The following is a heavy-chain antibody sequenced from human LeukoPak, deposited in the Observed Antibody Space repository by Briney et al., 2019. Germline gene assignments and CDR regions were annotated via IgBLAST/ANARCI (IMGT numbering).Heavy chain of an antibody. CDR1: GASFTGYY. Sequence: SETLSLTCSVDGASFTGYYWTWIRQAPGKGPEWIGEINHRENSNYNPSLKSRVTLSIDTSKKQFSLHLTSLTAADTAVYYCARVTGYGGDSLRYWGQGTLVTISS. V-gene: IGHV4-34*01. J-gene: IGHJ4*02. CDR3: ARVTGYGGDSLRY. CDR2: INHRENS. D-gene: IGHD4-23*01.